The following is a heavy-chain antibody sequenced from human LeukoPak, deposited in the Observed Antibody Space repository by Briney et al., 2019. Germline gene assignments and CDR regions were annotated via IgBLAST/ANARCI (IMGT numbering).Heavy chain of an antibody. V-gene: IGHV4-34*01. J-gene: IGHJ2*01. CDR3: ARGGNGWYFDL. Sequence: GSLRLSCAASGFTFNSYAMSWIRQPPGKGLQWIGQIDHSGSTHSIPSLKSRVTISLDTSQSQVSLKVNSVTAADTAVYFCARGGNGWYFDLWGRGTLVTVSS. CDR2: IDHSGST. D-gene: IGHD1-14*01. CDR1: GFTFNSYA.